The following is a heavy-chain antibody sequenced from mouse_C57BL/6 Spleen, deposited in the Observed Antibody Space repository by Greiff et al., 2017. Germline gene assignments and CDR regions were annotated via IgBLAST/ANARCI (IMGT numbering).Heavy chain of an antibody. J-gene: IGHJ1*03. Sequence: VQLQQPGAELVKPGASVKMSCKASGYTFTSYWITWVKQRPGQGLEWIGDIYPGRGSTNYNEKFKSKATLTVDTSSSTAYMQLSRLTSEDSAVYYCARITTVVEDWYFDVWGTGTTVTVSS. CDR3: ARITTVVEDWYFDV. CDR1: GYTFTSYW. V-gene: IGHV1-55*01. CDR2: IYPGRGST. D-gene: IGHD1-1*01.